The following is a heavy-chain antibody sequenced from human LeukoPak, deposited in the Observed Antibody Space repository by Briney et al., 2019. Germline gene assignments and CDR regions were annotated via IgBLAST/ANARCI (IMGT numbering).Heavy chain of an antibody. V-gene: IGHV3-30-3*01. CDR3: ARPVGAYYYYGMDV. J-gene: IGHJ6*02. D-gene: IGHD1-26*01. CDR1: GFTFSNYA. CDR2: ITYDGSNK. Sequence: PGGSLRLSCAASGFTFSNYAMHWVRQAPGKGLEWVSLITYDGSNKYYADSVKGRFTISRDDSKNTLYLQMNSLRAEDTAVYYSARPVGAYYYYGMDVWGQGATVTVSS.